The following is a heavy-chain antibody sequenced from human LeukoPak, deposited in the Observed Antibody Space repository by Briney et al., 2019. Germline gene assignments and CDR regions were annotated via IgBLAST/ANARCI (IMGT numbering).Heavy chain of an antibody. Sequence: SVKVSCKASGGTFSSYAISWVRQAPGQGLEWMGGIISIFGTANYAQKFQGRVTITADKSTSTAYMELSSLRSEDTAVYYCARAITMVRGVIIISAFDIWGQGTMVTVSS. V-gene: IGHV1-69*06. CDR1: GGTFSSYA. CDR3: ARAITMVRGVIIISAFDI. CDR2: IISIFGTA. J-gene: IGHJ3*02. D-gene: IGHD3-10*01.